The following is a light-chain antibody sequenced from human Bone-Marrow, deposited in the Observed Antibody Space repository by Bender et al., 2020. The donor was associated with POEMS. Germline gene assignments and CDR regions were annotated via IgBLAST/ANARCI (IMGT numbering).Light chain of an antibody. J-gene: IGLJ3*02. CDR2: EDN. CDR1: SDVASYNL. CDR3: SSYTTSSGRV. V-gene: IGLV2-14*02. Sequence: SDVASYNLVSWYQQFPGKAPKLVIYEDNKWPSGVSDRFSGSKSGNTASLTISGLQPEDEADYYCSSYTTSSGRVFGGGTTLTVL.